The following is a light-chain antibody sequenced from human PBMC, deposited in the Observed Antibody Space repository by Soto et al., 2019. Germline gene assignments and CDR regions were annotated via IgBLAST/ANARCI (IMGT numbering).Light chain of an antibody. J-gene: IGLJ2*01. CDR1: SSDVGGYNY. V-gene: IGLV2-14*01. CDR2: DVS. Sequence: QSALTQPASVSGSPGQSITISCTGTSSDVGGYNYVSWYQQHPGKAPKLMIYDVSNRPSGVSNRFSGSESGNTASLTISGLQAEDEADCYCSSYTSSSTLVVFGGGTKLTVL. CDR3: SSYTSSSTLVV.